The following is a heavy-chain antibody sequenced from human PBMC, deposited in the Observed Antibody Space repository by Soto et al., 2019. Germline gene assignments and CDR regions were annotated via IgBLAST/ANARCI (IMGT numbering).Heavy chain of an antibody. Sequence: PSETLSLTCTVSGGSISSGGNYWSWIRQHPGKGLEWIGYIYYSGSTYYNPSLKSRVTISVDTSKNQFSLKLSSVTAADTAVYYCARDPVPIQLWKRSYYYGMDVWGQGTTVTVSS. V-gene: IGHV4-31*03. J-gene: IGHJ6*02. CDR2: IYYSGST. CDR1: GGSISSGGNY. D-gene: IGHD5-18*01. CDR3: ARDPVPIQLWKRSYYYGMDV.